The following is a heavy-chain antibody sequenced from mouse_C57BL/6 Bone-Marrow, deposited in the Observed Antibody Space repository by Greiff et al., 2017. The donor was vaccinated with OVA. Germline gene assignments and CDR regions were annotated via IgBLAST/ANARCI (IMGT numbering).Heavy chain of an antibody. CDR1: GYTFTNYW. CDR3: ERGDYYGSSHFDD. J-gene: IGHJ2*01. CDR2: IYPGGGYT. Sequence: QVQLKQSGAELVRPGTSVKMSCKASGYTFTNYWIGWAKQRPGHGLEWIGDIYPGGGYTNYNEKFKGTATLTADKSSSTAYMPFSSLTSEDSAIYYGERGDYYGSSHFDDWGKGTTLTVSS. V-gene: IGHV1-63*01. D-gene: IGHD1-1*01.